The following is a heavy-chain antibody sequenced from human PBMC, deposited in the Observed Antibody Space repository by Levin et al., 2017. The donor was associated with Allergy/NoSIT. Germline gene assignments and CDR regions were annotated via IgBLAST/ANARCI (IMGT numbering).Heavy chain of an antibody. J-gene: IGHJ6*02. CDR1: GYTLTSLA. V-gene: IGHV1-24*01. CDR3: ATVYDFPSGLDV. Sequence: VASVKVSCKVSGYTLTSLAMHWVRQAPGKGLEWMGGFDPENAITIYAQKFQGRLIMTEDTSTDTAYMELRSLTSEDTAVYYCATVYDFPSGLDVWGQGTTVTVSS. D-gene: IGHD3-3*01. CDR2: FDPENAIT.